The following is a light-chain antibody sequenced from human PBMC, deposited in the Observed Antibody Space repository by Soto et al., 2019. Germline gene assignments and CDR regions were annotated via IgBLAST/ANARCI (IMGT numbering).Light chain of an antibody. V-gene: IGLV2-14*01. CDR1: SSDVGSYNY. CDR2: EVS. CDR3: SSYTSSSTLLYV. Sequence: QSALTQPASVSGSAGQSITISCTGTSSDVGSYNYVSWYQQHPGKAPKLMIFEVSNRPSGVSNRFSGSKSGNTASLTISGLQAEDEADYYCSSYTSSSTLLYVFGTGTKLTVL. J-gene: IGLJ1*01.